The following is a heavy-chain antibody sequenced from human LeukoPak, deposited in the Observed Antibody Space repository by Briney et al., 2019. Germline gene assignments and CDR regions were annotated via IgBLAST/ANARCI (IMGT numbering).Heavy chain of an antibody. CDR1: GFTFSSYS. V-gene: IGHV3-21*01. CDR3: ARVRGPTLASCYMDV. D-gene: IGHD3-10*01. J-gene: IGHJ6*03. Sequence: GGSLRLSCAASGFTFSSYSMNWVRQAPGKGLEWVSSISSSSSYIYYADSVKGRFTISRDNGKNSLYLQMNSLRADDTAVYYCARVRGPTLASCYMDVWGKGTTVTVSS. CDR2: ISSSSSYI.